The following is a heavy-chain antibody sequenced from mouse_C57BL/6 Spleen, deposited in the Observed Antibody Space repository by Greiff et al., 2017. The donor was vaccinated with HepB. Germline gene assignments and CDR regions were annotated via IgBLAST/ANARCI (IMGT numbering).Heavy chain of an antibody. J-gene: IGHJ2*01. D-gene: IGHD2-4*01. V-gene: IGHV1-15*01. Sequence: QVQLQQSGAELVRPGASVTLSCKASGYTFTDYEMHWVKQTPVHGLEWIGAIDPETGGTAYNQKFKGKAILTADKSSSTAYMELRSLTSEDSAVYYCTRKRRIYYDYDVDDYWGQGTTLTVSS. CDR2: IDPETGGT. CDR1: GYTFTDYE. CDR3: TRKRRIYYDYDVDDY.